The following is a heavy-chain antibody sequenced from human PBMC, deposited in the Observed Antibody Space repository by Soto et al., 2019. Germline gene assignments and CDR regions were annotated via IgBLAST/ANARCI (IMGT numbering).Heavy chain of an antibody. D-gene: IGHD3-3*01. J-gene: IGHJ5*02. CDR1: GYNFNIYG. Sequence: ASVKFSCKASGYNFNIYGINWVRQAPGQGLELMGWISAYDGKTTYAEKFQGRVTMTTDASTSTAYMELRSLRSDDTAGYYCARDPHEYWKSYWFDPWGQGTLVTVSS. V-gene: IGHV1-18*01. CDR2: ISAYDGKT. CDR3: ARDPHEYWKSYWFDP.